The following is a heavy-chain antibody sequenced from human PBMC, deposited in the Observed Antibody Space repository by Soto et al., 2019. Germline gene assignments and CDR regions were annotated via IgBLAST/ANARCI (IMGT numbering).Heavy chain of an antibody. J-gene: IGHJ6*02. CDR3: AGVVNLSLGYYYYYYGMDV. D-gene: IGHD3-16*01. Sequence: ASVKVSCKASGGTFSSYAISWVRQAPGQGLEWMGGIIPIFGTANYAQKFQGRVTITADESTSTAYMELSSLRSEDTAVYYCAGVVNLSLGYYYYYYGMDVWGQGTTVTVSS. CDR1: GGTFSSYA. V-gene: IGHV1-69*13. CDR2: IIPIFGTA.